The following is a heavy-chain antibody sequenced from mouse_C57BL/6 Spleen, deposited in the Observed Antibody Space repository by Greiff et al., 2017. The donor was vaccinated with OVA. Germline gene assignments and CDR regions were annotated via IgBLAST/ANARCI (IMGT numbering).Heavy chain of an antibody. J-gene: IGHJ4*01. CDR1: GYAFSSYW. Sequence: QVQLKESGAELVKPGASVKISCKASGYAFSSYWMNWVKQRPGKGLEWIGQIYPGDGDTNYNGKFKGKATLTADKSSSTAYMQLSSLTSEDSAVYFCAREGETAQATLDYWGQGTSVTVSS. V-gene: IGHV1-80*01. CDR3: AREGETAQATLDY. CDR2: IYPGDGDT. D-gene: IGHD3-2*02.